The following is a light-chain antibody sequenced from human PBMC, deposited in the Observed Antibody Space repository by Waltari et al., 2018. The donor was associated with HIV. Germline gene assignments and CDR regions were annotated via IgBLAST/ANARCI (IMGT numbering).Light chain of an antibody. CDR2: AAS. CDR3: QQYNRRPPWT. V-gene: IGKV3D-15*03. CDR1: ENVYTN. J-gene: IGKJ1*01. Sequence: ETVMTQSPATLSVSPGERATLSCRASENVYTNLAWYQQKPGQAPRLLSYAASLRETGVPVRFSGSVSGTVFTLTITFLRSEEFAVYYCQQYNRRPPWTFGKGTKVEVK.